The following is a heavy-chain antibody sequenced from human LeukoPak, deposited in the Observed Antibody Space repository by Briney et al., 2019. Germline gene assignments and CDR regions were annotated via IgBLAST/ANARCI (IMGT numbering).Heavy chain of an antibody. CDR3: AREQRYYYGSGSPLGP. CDR1: GGSISSGGYY. V-gene: IGHV4-31*03. J-gene: IGHJ5*02. D-gene: IGHD3-10*01. CDR2: IYYSGST. Sequence: SETLSLTCTVSGGSISSGGYYWSRIRQHPGKGLEWIGYIYYSGSTYYNPSLKSRVTISVDTSKNQFSLKLSSVTAADTAVYYCAREQRYYYGSGSPLGPWGQGTLVTVSS.